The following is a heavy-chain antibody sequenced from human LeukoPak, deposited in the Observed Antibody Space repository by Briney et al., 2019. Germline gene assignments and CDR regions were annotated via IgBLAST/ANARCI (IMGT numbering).Heavy chain of an antibody. J-gene: IGHJ4*02. CDR2: FSGRGGST. V-gene: IGHV3-23*01. D-gene: IGHD3-16*01. Sequence: GGSLRLSCVVSGITLSNYGMSWVRQAPGKGREWVAGFSGRGGSTHYADSVKGRFTISRDNPRNTLYLQMNSLRAEDTAVCFCAKRGIVIRSLFVVGYHKEGSYFDSWGQGALVTVSS. CDR3: AKRGIVIRSLFVVGYHKEGSYFDS. CDR1: GITLSNYG.